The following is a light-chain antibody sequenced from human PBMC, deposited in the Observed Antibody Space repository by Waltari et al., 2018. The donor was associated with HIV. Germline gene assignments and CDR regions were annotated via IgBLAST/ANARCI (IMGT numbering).Light chain of an antibody. CDR2: KDS. CDR3: QSADNSGTFVI. J-gene: IGLJ2*01. Sequence: SYDVTQPPSVSVSPGQTARITCSGDALPNQYAYWYQQTPGQAPVLVMYKDSERPSGIPGRFSGSSSGTTVTLTISGVQAEDEADYYCQSADNSGTFVIFGGGTKLTVL. V-gene: IGLV3-25*03. CDR1: ALPNQY.